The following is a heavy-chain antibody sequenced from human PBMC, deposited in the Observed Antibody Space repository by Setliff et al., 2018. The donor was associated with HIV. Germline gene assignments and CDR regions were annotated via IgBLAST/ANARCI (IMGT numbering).Heavy chain of an antibody. V-gene: IGHV4-30-2*01. D-gene: IGHD6-13*01. CDR1: GGSISSGGYS. CDR3: ARDYSSSWYVGWFDP. J-gene: IGHJ5*02. CDR2: IYHRGST. Sequence: SETLSLTCDVSGGSISSGGYSWSWIRQPPGKGLEWIGYIYHRGSTNYNPSLKSRVTISVDTSKNQFSLKLSSVTAADTAVYYCARDYSSSWYVGWFDPWGQGTLVTVSS.